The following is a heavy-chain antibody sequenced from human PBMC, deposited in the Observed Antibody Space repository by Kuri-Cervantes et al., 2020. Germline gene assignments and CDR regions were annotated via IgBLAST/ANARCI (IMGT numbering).Heavy chain of an antibody. D-gene: IGHD3-9*01. V-gene: IGHV4-31*03. CDR2: IYYSGST. J-gene: IGHJ4*02. Sequence: SETLSLTCTVSGGSISSGGYYWSWIRQHPGKGLEWNGYIYYSGSTYYNPSLKIRVTIAVDTSKNQFSLKLSSVTAADTAVYYCARAPSYYDILTGYYQPYYFDYWGQGTLVTVSS. CDR1: GGSISSGGYY. CDR3: ARAPSYYDILTGYYQPYYFDY.